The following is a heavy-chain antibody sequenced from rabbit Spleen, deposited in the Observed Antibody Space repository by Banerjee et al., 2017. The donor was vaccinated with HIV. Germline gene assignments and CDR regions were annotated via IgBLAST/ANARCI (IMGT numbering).Heavy chain of an antibody. J-gene: IGHJ2*01. Sequence: EESGGDLVKPGASLTLTCIASGVSFSVSSYMCWVRQAPGKGLEWIACIDTGSSGFTYFASWAKGRFPISKTSSTTVTLQMTSLTAADTATYFCARNYVNVFDPWGPGTLVTVS. CDR2: IDTGSSGFT. D-gene: IGHD1-1*01. CDR1: GVSFSVSSY. V-gene: IGHV1S40*01. CDR3: ARNYVNVFDP.